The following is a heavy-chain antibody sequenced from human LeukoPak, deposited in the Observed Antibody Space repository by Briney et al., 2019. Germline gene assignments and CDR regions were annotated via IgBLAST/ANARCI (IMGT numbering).Heavy chain of an antibody. CDR3: ARPSRSGIAAAGTFGY. V-gene: IGHV4-34*01. J-gene: IGHJ4*02. Sequence: SETLSLTCAVYGGSFSGYYWSWIRQPPGKGLEWIGETNHSGSTNYNPSLKSRVTISVDTSKNQFSLKLSSVTAADTAVYYCARPSRSGIAAAGTFGYWGQGTLVTVSS. CDR1: GGSFSGYY. CDR2: TNHSGST. D-gene: IGHD6-13*01.